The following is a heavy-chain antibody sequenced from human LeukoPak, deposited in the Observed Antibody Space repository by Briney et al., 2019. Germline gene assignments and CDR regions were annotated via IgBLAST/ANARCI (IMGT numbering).Heavy chain of an antibody. Sequence: GGSLTLSCAVSGFFFTRNAMNWVRQAPGKGLEWVSVIGGTGAGTYYADSVKGRFTISRDNSNNTLYLHMNNLRAEDTAIYYCARVGRSVDFVPSIFDPLHSWGHGTMVTVSS. J-gene: IGHJ3*01. CDR2: IGGTGAGT. D-gene: IGHD5-12*01. V-gene: IGHV3-23*01. CDR3: ARVGRSVDFVPSIFDPLHS. CDR1: GFFFTRNA.